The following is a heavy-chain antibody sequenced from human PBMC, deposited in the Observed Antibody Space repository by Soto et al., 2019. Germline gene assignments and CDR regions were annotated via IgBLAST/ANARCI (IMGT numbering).Heavy chain of an antibody. V-gene: IGHV1-69*06. CDR2: TIPISGTA. Sequence: SVKVSCKASGGTFSSYAINWMRQAPGQGLEWMGGTIPISGTANYAQMFQGRVTISADKSTSTVYMELSSLRSDDTAVYYCARDRRPRTWPTDYYEPFDYWGQGTLVTAPQ. CDR3: ARDRRPRTWPTDYYEPFDY. CDR1: GGTFSSYA. J-gene: IGHJ4*02. D-gene: IGHD3-9*01.